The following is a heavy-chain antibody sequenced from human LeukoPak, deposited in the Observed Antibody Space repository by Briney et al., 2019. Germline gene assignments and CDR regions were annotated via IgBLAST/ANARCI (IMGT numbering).Heavy chain of an antibody. Sequence: AETLSLTCTVSGASISGDYWSWIRQPPGKGLEWIGYIYYIGTTKYNPSLMSRVTISVDTSKNQVSLNLRSVTAADTAVYYCVRGGCSSCYIRHWGQGTLVTVSS. CDR1: GASISGDY. CDR3: VRGGCSSCYIRH. J-gene: IGHJ4*02. V-gene: IGHV4-59*01. D-gene: IGHD2-2*02. CDR2: IYYIGTT.